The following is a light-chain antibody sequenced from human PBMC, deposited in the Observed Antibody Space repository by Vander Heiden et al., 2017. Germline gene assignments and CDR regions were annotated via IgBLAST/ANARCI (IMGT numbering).Light chain of an antibody. Sequence: DIQLTQSPSTLSASVGDRVTITCRASQSISTWLAWYQQKPGKAPKLLIYKASGLESGVSSRFSGSGSGTEFTLTISSLQPDDFATYYCQQYNNPWTFGQGTKVEIK. CDR3: QQYNNPWT. V-gene: IGKV1-5*03. CDR1: QSISTW. CDR2: KAS. J-gene: IGKJ1*01.